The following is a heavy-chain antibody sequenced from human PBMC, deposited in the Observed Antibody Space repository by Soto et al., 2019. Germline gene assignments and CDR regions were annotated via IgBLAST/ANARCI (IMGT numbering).Heavy chain of an antibody. V-gene: IGHV1-46*03. CDR1: TYTLRSSY. J-gene: IGHJ4*02. Sequence: GASVKVSCKASTYTLRSSYVHWVRQAPGQGLEWMGIAKPYNSTRYAQKFQGRLTMTRDTSTSTVFMELSSLRSEDTAVYYCARGGYSGFDYLIDYWGQGTLVTVSS. CDR3: ARGGYSGFDYLIDY. CDR2: AKPYNST. D-gene: IGHD5-12*01.